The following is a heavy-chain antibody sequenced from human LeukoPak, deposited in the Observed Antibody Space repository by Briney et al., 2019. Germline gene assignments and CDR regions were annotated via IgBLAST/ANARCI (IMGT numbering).Heavy chain of an antibody. V-gene: IGHV1-69*13. CDR3: ARVAAARLGIGSYFDY. CDR1: GGTFSSYA. J-gene: IGHJ4*02. Sequence: ASVKVSCKASGGTFSSYAISWVRQAPGQGLEWMRGIIPIFGTANYAQKFQGRVTITADESTSTAYMELSSLRSEDTAVYYCARVAAARLGIGSYFDYWGQGTLVTVSS. D-gene: IGHD6-6*01. CDR2: IIPIFGTA.